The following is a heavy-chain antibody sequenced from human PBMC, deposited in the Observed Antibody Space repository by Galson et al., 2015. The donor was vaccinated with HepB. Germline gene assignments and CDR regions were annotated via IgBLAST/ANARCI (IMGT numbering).Heavy chain of an antibody. Sequence: WVRQAPGKGLEWVANINEDGSEKFYVDSVKGRFTISRDNAKNSMYLQMNSLRAEDTAVYYCARDRVVAGGGDWFDPWGQGTLVTVSS. V-gene: IGHV3-7*01. CDR3: ARDRVVAGGGDWFDP. CDR2: INEDGSEK. J-gene: IGHJ5*02. D-gene: IGHD6-13*01.